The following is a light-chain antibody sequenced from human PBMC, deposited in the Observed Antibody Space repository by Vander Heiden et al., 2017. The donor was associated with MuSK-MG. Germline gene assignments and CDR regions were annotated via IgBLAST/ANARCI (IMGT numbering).Light chain of an antibody. J-gene: IGLJ2*01. CDR3: QVWDDRTDQPHVG. Sequence: FGLTQPPSGSVAPVQTARISCGGEKIGTRSVNWYQQKAGHVPVLVVHDDSVRPSAVPERFSGSNSGDTATLTITRVEPGDEADYFCQVWDDRTDQPHVGFGGGTKLTVL. V-gene: IGLV3-21*02. CDR1: KIGTRS. CDR2: DDS.